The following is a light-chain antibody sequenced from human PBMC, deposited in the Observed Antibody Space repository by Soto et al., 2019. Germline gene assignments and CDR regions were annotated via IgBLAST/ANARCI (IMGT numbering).Light chain of an antibody. CDR3: QQRSNWPIT. Sequence: TQSPSALAASVGDRVTITCRASQSVGGYLAWYQQRPGQSHRVLIYDASNRATGIPVRFSGSGSGTDFTLTISSLEPEDFAVYYCQQRSNWPITFGQGTRREIK. J-gene: IGKJ5*01. V-gene: IGKV3-11*01. CDR2: DAS. CDR1: QSVGGY.